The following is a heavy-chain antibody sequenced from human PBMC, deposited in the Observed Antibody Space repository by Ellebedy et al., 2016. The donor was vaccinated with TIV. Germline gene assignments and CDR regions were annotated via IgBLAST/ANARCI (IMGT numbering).Heavy chain of an antibody. CDR2: IKGDGSST. CDR1: GFTFSNYW. J-gene: IGHJ4*02. D-gene: IGHD1-26*01. Sequence: GESLKISXTASGFTFSNYWMHWVRQAPGKGLVWVSRIKGDGSSTSYADSVMGRFTISRGNTKNTLSLQMNSLRAEDTALYYCVRDGVGAPPFDYWGQGTLVTVSS. V-gene: IGHV3-74*01. CDR3: VRDGVGAPPFDY.